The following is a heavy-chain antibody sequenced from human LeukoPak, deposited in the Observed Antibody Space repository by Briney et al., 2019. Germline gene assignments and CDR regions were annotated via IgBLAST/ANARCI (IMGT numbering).Heavy chain of an antibody. CDR2: IYSGGST. CDR3: AKFSGIAVHLYYYYMDV. J-gene: IGHJ6*03. CDR1: GFTFSSYG. V-gene: IGHV3-23*03. Sequence: GGSLRLSCAASGFTFSSYGMSWVRQAPGKGLEWVSVIYSGGSTYYADSVKGRFTISRDYSKNTLYLRMNSLRAEDTAVYYCAKFSGIAVHLYYYYMDVWGKGTTVTISS. D-gene: IGHD6-19*01.